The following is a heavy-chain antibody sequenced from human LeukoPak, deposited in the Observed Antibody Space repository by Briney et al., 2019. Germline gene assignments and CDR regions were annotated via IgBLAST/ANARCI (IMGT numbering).Heavy chain of an antibody. CDR3: TRLSHVAGAPKVSWFDP. J-gene: IGHJ5*02. Sequence: PSETLSLTCTVSGGSIRSYYWSWIRQSPGKGLEWIGYIHYSGSTNYNPSLKSRVTISVDRSKNQFSLKLSSVTAADTAMYFCTRLSHVAGAPKVSWFDPWGQGTLVTVSS. CDR1: GGSIRSYY. D-gene: IGHD1-26*01. V-gene: IGHV4-59*08. CDR2: IHYSGST.